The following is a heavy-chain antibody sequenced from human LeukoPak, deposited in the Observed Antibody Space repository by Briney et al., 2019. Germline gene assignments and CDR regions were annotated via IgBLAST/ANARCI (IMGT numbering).Heavy chain of an antibody. CDR3: AKSEKDGMVRGVYYFDY. CDR2: ISGSGGST. J-gene: IGHJ4*02. Sequence: PGGSLRLSCAASGFTFSSYAMSWVRQAPGKGLEWVSAISGSGGSTYYADSVKGRFTISRDNSKNTLYLQMNSLRAEDTAVYYCAKSEKDGMVRGVYYFDYWGQGTLVTVSS. CDR1: GFTFSSYA. V-gene: IGHV3-23*01. D-gene: IGHD3-10*01.